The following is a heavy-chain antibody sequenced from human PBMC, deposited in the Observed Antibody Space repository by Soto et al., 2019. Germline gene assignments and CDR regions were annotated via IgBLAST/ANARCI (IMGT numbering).Heavy chain of an antibody. CDR1: NYLFGAFG. J-gene: IGHJ3*01. Sequence: QVQLVQSGAEVKNPGASVKVSCQASNYLFGAFGISWVRQAPGQGLEWMGWITPYNGNTHYAEKFQDRVTMTADKSTTTAYMEVRRLTSDDTAGDFCARISARRNDFDVWGQGTVVTVSS. V-gene: IGHV1-18*01. CDR3: ARISARRNDFDV. CDR2: ITPYNGNT.